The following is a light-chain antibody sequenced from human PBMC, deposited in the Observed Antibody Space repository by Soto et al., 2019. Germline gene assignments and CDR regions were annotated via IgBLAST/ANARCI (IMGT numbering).Light chain of an antibody. Sequence: DIVMTQSPLSLPVTPGEPASISCRSSQSLLHSNGYNYLDWYLQKPGQSPQLLIYLGSNRASGVPDRFSGRGSGTDFALKSSRVEAEDVGVYYCMQALQTPYTFGRGTKLEIK. CDR3: MQALQTPYT. V-gene: IGKV2-28*01. CDR1: QSLLHSNGYNY. CDR2: LGS. J-gene: IGKJ2*01.